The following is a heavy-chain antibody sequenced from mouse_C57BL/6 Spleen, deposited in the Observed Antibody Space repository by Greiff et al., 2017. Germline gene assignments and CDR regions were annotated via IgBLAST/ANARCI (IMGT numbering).Heavy chain of an antibody. CDR1: GYTFTDYY. J-gene: IGHJ2*01. CDR3: SRNGFPYLDY. D-gene: IGHD2-2*01. V-gene: IGHV1-26*01. CDR2: IDPNNGGT. Sequence: EVQLQQSGPELVKPGASVKLSCKASGYTFTDYYMNWVKQSHGKSLEWIGEIDPNNGGTSYNQKFKGKATLTVDKSSSTAYMEPRSLTSDDSAVYYCSRNGFPYLDYWGQGTTLTVSS.